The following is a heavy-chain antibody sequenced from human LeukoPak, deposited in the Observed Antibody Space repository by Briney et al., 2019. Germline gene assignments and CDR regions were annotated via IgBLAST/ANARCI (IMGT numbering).Heavy chain of an antibody. D-gene: IGHD6-19*01. CDR1: GYTFTSYG. V-gene: IGHV1-46*01. Sequence: ASVKVSCKASGYTFTSYGISWVRQAPGQGLEWMGIINPSGGSTSYAQKFQGRVTMTRDTSTSTVYMELSSLRSEDTAVYYCATGIAVAGTESIDYWGQGTLVTVSS. J-gene: IGHJ4*02. CDR2: INPSGGST. CDR3: ATGIAVAGTESIDY.